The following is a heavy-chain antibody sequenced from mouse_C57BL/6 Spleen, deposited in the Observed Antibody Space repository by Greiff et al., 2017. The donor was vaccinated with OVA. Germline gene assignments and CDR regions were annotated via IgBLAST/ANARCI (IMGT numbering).Heavy chain of an antibody. CDR1: GYTFTGYW. D-gene: IGHD1-1*01. CDR2: ILPGSGST. Sequence: QVQLKQSGAELMKPGASVKLSCKATGYTFTGYWIEWVKQRPGHGLEWIGEILPGSGSTNYNEKFKGKATFTADTSSNTAYMQLSSLTTEDSAIYYCARRGYGSSYYWFAYWGQGTLVTVSA. J-gene: IGHJ3*01. CDR3: ARRGYGSSYYWFAY. V-gene: IGHV1-9*01.